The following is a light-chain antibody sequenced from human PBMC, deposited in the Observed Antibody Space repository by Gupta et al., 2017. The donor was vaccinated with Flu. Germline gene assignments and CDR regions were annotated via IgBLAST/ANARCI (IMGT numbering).Light chain of an antibody. CDR3: QSYDSSLSGGV. Sequence: QSVLPQPPSVSGAPGQRVTISCTGSTTNIGAGHDVHWYQHLPGTAPKLLIYGNSNRPSGAPDRFSGSKSGTSASLAITGLQAEDEADYYCQSYDSSLSGGVFGGGTKLTVL. CDR2: GNS. J-gene: IGLJ3*02. CDR1: TTNIGAGHD. V-gene: IGLV1-40*01.